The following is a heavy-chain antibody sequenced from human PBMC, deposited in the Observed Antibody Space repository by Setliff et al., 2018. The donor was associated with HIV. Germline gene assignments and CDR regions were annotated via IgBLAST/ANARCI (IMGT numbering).Heavy chain of an antibody. CDR3: ARAQPYYYYYMDV. V-gene: IGHV4-61*05. J-gene: IGHJ6*03. D-gene: IGHD6-13*01. CDR2: IYYSGST. Sequence: SETLSLTCTVSSGSIDTKSHYWGWIRQPPGKGLEWIGYIYYSGSTNYNPSLKSRVTISADTSKNQFSLKLSSVTAADTAVYYCARAQPYYYYYMDVWGKGTTVTVSS. CDR1: SGSIDTKSHY.